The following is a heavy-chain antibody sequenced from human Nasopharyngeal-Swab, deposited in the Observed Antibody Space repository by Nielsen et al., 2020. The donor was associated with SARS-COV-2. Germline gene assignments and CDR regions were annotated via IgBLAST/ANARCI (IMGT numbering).Heavy chain of an antibody. J-gene: IGHJ5*02. CDR2: IYSGGST. V-gene: IGHV3-66*01. CDR1: GFTVSSNY. D-gene: IGHD2-15*01. CDR3: ARDLPPVGCSGGSCYSP. Sequence: GESLKISCAASGFTVSSNYMSWVRQAPGKGLEWVSVIYSGGSTYYADSMKGRFTISRDNSKNTLYLQMNSLRAEDTAVYYCARDLPPVGCSGGSCYSPWGQGTLVTVSS.